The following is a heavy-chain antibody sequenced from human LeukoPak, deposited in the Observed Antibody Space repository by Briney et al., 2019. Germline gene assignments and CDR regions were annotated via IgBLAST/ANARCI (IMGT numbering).Heavy chain of an antibody. J-gene: IGHJ4*02. V-gene: IGHV3-9*01. D-gene: IGHD3-10*01. CDR1: GFTFDDYA. Sequence: GGSLRLSCAASGFTFDDYAMHWVRQAPGKGLEWVSGISWNSGSIGYADSVKGRFTISRDNAKNSLYLQMNSLRAEDTALYYCAKAQQYYYGSGNDYWGQGTLVTVSS. CDR2: ISWNSGSI. CDR3: AKAQQYYYGSGNDY.